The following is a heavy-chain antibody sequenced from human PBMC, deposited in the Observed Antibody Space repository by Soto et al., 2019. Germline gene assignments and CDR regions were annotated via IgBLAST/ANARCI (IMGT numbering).Heavy chain of an antibody. J-gene: IGHJ5*02. V-gene: IGHV2-26*04. D-gene: IGHD6-13*01. CDR3: ASTYSTSWYWFDP. CDR1: GFSLSNAGLG. Sequence: SGPTLVNPTETLTLTCTVSGFSLSNAGLGVSWIRQPPGKALEWLAHIFSNDEKSYSTSLKGRLTISKDTSKSQVVLIMTNMDPVDTATYYCASTYSTSWYWFDPWGQGTLVTVSS. CDR2: IFSNDEK.